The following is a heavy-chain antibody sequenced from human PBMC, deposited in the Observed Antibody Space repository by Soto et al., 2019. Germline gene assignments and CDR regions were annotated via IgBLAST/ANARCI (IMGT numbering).Heavy chain of an antibody. V-gene: IGHV1-3*01. CDR3: ARGGGWVGEASFDS. CDR2: INAGNGRE. J-gene: IGHJ4*02. CDR1: GYTFTSYT. D-gene: IGHD3-10*01. Sequence: QVQLEQSGAEVKKPGASVKVSCKTSGYTFTSYTLHWVRQAPGQGLEWMGWINAGNGREKYSQRFQDRVSLSTDKSATTAYMELRSPRSKDRAVYFWARGGGWVGEASFDSWGQGTQVTVSS.